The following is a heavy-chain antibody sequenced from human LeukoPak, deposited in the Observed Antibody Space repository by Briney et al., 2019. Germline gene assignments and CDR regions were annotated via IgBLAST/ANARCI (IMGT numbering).Heavy chain of an antibody. J-gene: IGHJ5*02. V-gene: IGHV3-53*01. D-gene: IGHD3-9*01. CDR1: GFTVSSNS. CDR3: ARGDRLRYFDWLLRDSEGNWFDP. Sequence: GGSLRLSCTVSGFTVSSNSMSWVRQAPGKGLEWVSFIYSDNTHYSDSVKGRFTISRDNSKNTLYLQMNSLRAEDTAVYYCARGDRLRYFDWLLRDSEGNWFDPWGQGTLVTVSS. CDR2: IYSDNT.